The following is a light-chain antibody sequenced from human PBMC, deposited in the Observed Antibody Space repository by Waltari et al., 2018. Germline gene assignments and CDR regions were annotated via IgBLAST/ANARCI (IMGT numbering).Light chain of an antibody. Sequence: QSALTQPASVSGSPGQSITISCTGASNDIGNYNLVSWYQQYPGKDPKLLIYEVPKRPAGVSVCFSFSKSGNAASLTIAGLQAEYEADFYCCSYAGSVTPWMFGGGTKLTVL. CDR3: CSYAGSVTPWM. V-gene: IGLV2-23*02. J-gene: IGLJ3*02. CDR2: EVP. CDR1: SNDIGNYNL.